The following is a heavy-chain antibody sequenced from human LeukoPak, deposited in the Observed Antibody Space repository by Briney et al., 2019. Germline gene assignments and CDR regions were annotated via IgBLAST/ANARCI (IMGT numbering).Heavy chain of an antibody. CDR2: INHSGST. CDR1: GGSFSGYY. CDR3: ARLVPFDY. Sequence: SETLSLTCAVYGGSFSGYYWSWIRQPPGKGLEWIGEINHSGSTNYNPSLKSRVTISVDTSKNQFSLKLSSVTAADTAVYYCARLVPFDYWGQGTLVTVSS. D-gene: IGHD1-26*01. J-gene: IGHJ4*02. V-gene: IGHV4-34*01.